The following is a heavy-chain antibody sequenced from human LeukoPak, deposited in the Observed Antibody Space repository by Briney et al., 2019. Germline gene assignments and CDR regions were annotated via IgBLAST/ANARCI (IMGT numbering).Heavy chain of an antibody. CDR2: TSWSSGSI. V-gene: IGHV3-9*01. D-gene: IGHD2-2*01. CDR1: GFTFDDYA. J-gene: IGHJ4*02. CDR3: AKEAGYCSSTSCSPFDY. Sequence: PGGSLRLSCAASGFTFDDYAMHWVRQAPGKGLEWVSGTSWSSGSIGYADSVKGRFTISRDNAKSSLYLQMNSLRAEDTALYYCAKEAGYCSSTSCSPFDYWGQGTLVTVSS.